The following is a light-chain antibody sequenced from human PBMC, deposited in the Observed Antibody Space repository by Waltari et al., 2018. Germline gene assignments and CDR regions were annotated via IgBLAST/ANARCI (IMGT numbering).Light chain of an antibody. Sequence: EIVMTQSPATLSVSPGERVTLSCRASQSVRSYVAWYQQQPGLAPRLLGYGATTRATGSPAKFRGSVSGTEFTLTLSSLESEDSAVYFCQQYNNWPPEFGQGTRLEIQ. CDR2: GAT. J-gene: IGKJ5*01. CDR3: QQYNNWPPE. CDR1: QSVRSY. V-gene: IGKV3-15*01.